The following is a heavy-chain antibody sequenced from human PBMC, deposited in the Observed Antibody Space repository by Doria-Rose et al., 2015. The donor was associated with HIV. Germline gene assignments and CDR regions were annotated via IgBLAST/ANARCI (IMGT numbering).Heavy chain of an antibody. CDR1: GDSISTYY. D-gene: IGHD3-22*01. CDR3: ARGTFYDSSGYYPYFDY. Sequence: QVQLQESGPGLVKPSETLSLTCSVSGDSISTYYWNWIRQPPGKGLEWIGYIYYSGSTNYSHSRKSRVTISVDTSKNQFSLKLSSVTAADTAVYYCARGTFYDSSGYYPYFDYWGQGTLVTVSS. V-gene: IGHV4-59*01. CDR2: IYYSGST. J-gene: IGHJ4*02.